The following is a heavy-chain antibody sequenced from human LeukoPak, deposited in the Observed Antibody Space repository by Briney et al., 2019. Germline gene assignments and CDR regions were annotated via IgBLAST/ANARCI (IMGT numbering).Heavy chain of an antibody. J-gene: IGHJ4*02. D-gene: IGHD3-10*01. CDR1: GYTFTSYD. CDR3: ASYGSGSYDY. Sequence: ASVKVSCKASGYTFTSYDINWVRQAPGQGLEWMGWINPNSGGTNYAQKFQGRVTMTRDTSISTAYMELSRLRSDDTAVYYCASYGSGSYDYWGQGTLVTVSS. V-gene: IGHV1-2*02. CDR2: INPNSGGT.